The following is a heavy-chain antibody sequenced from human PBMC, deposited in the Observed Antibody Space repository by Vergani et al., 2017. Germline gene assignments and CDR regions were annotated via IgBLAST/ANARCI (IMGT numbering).Heavy chain of an antibody. D-gene: IGHD2-2*01. CDR3: AKAVRYCSSTNCRGGTRLYYGMDV. CDR1: GFTFSSYG. V-gene: IGHV3-30*18. J-gene: IGHJ6*02. Sequence: QVQLVESGGGVVQPGRSLRLSCAASGFTFSSYGMHWVRQAPGKGLEWVAVISYDGSNKSYADSVKGRFTISRDNSKNTLYLQMNSLRAEDTDVYYCAKAVRYCSSTNCRGGTRLYYGMDVWGQGTTVTVSS. CDR2: ISYDGSNK.